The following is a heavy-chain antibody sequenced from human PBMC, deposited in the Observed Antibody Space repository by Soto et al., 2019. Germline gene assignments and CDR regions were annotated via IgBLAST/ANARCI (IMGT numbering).Heavy chain of an antibody. D-gene: IGHD1-1*01. Sequence: LETLSLTCTVSGGSINSYYWSWIRQPPGKGLEWIGYIYSRGGINYNPSLRSRVTMSVDASKNQFSLTLSSVTAADTAVYYCAREYTGSRGLVHFDSWGQGALVTVSS. CDR2: IYSRGGI. J-gene: IGHJ4*02. V-gene: IGHV4-59*01. CDR3: AREYTGSRGLVHFDS. CDR1: GGSINSYY.